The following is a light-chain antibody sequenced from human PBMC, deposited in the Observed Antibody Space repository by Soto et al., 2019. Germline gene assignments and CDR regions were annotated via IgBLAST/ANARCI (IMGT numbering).Light chain of an antibody. V-gene: IGLV1-40*01. CDR3: QSYDSSLSGYV. J-gene: IGLJ1*01. CDR1: SSNIGAGYE. Sequence: QLVLTQPPSVPEAPGQRVTISCTGSSSNIGAGYEAHWYQQVPGTAPKLLIYENNNRPSGVPDRFSGSKSGTSASLAITGLQAEDVAEYYCQSYDSSLSGYVFGTGTKLTVL. CDR2: ENN.